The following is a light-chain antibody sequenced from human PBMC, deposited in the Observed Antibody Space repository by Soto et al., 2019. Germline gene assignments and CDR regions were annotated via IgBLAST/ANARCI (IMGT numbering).Light chain of an antibody. CDR3: QQYNTWPPRT. V-gene: IGKV3-15*01. Sequence: EIVMTQSPATLSVSPEERATLSCRASQSVSSNLAWYQQKPGQAPRLLIYGASTRATGIPARFSGSGSGTEFTLTISSLQSEDFAVYYCQQYNTWPPRTFGQGT. J-gene: IGKJ1*01. CDR1: QSVSSN. CDR2: GAS.